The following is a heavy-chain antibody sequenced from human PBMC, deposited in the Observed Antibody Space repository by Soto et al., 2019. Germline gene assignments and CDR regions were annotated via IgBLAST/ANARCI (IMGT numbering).Heavy chain of an antibody. V-gene: IGHV3-30-3*01. CDR2: ISFDGTKK. J-gene: IGHJ6*02. Sequence: PWGWLRLSCAASGFTFNLYALHWVRQSPGKGLEWVAVISFDGTKKYYSDSVKGRFTISRSNLKNTLYLQMTNLRVEDAALYFCAREDDYGYRYINYCLDVWGQVTTVP. CDR1: GFTFNLYA. D-gene: IGHD4-17*01. CDR3: AREDDYGYRYINYCLDV.